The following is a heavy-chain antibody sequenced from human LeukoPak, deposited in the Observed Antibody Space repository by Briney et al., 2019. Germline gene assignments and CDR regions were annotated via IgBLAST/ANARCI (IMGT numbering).Heavy chain of an antibody. CDR2: INPDGTIV. D-gene: IGHD1/OR15-1a*01. CDR1: GFTYTNYW. Sequence: GGSLRLSCVASGFTYTNYWMHWFRQVPGKGPVWVSRINPDGTIVDYADFVKGRFTISRDNAKNLLFLHMKGLRADDTALYYCAKDLSWNTADRWGQGTLVTVSS. J-gene: IGHJ5*02. V-gene: IGHV3-74*01. CDR3: AKDLSWNTADR.